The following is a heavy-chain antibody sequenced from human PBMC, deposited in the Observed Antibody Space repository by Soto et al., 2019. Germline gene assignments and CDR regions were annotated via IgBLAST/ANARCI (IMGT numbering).Heavy chain of an antibody. CDR2: INAGNGNT. Sequence: ASVKVSCQGSGYTFTSYAMHWVRQAPGQRLEWMGWINAGNGNTKYSQKFQGRVTITRDTSASTAYMELSSLRSEDTAVYYCAREMTWGAFDIWGQGTMVTVSS. J-gene: IGHJ3*02. V-gene: IGHV1-3*01. CDR3: AREMTWGAFDI. D-gene: IGHD1-26*01. CDR1: GYTFTSYA.